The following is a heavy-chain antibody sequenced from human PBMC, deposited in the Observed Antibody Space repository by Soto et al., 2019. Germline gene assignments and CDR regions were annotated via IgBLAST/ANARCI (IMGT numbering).Heavy chain of an antibody. CDR1: GASITGSSY. V-gene: IGHV4-4*07. CDR3: ARGMTPPGAPAWYYFDS. CDR2: FSLSGTT. D-gene: IGHD2-8*02. J-gene: IGHJ4*02. Sequence: QVQLQESGPGLMKPSETLSLTCTVSGASITGSSYWRWIRQPAGKGLEWIGRFSLSGTTNYNPSLMSRVTMSADVSKNHFSLRLTSVTAADTALYYCARGMTPPGAPAWYYFDSWGQGTLVIVSS.